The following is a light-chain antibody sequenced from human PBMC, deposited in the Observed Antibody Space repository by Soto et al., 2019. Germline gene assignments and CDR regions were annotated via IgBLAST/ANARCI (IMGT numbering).Light chain of an antibody. CDR1: QSVRSSY. CDR2: DAS. Sequence: DIVLPQYHGTLSLSPGERATLSCRASQSVRSSYLAWYQQRPGQAPWLLISDASNRATGIPDRFSGSGSGTDFTLTISRLEPEDFALYYCQQYGGSPITFGQGTRLEI. V-gene: IGKV3-20*01. J-gene: IGKJ5*01. CDR3: QQYGGSPIT.